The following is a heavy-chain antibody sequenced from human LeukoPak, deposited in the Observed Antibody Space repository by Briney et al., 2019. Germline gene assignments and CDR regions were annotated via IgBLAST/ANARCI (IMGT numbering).Heavy chain of an antibody. CDR2: ISSDSNYI. D-gene: IGHD2-2*01. Sequence: GGSLRLSCAASGFTFSSCEMNWVRQAPGKGLEWVSSISSDSNYIFYADSVQGRFTISRDNAENSLFLQMNSLRAEDTAVYYCASRYCTSTNCYAFDIWGQGTMVTVSS. V-gene: IGHV3-21*01. CDR3: ASRYCTSTNCYAFDI. J-gene: IGHJ3*02. CDR1: GFTFSSCE.